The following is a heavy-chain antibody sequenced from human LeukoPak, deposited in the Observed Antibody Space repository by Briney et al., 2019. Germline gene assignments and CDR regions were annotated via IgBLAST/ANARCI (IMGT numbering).Heavy chain of an antibody. D-gene: IGHD3-10*01. CDR2: ITDSGDNT. CDR1: GFTFSSYG. J-gene: IGHJ4*02. CDR3: AKDGLLWFGELGKNYFDY. V-gene: IGHV3-23*01. Sequence: GGSLRLSCAASGFTFSSYGMSWVRQAPGKGLEWVSAITDSGDNTYYADSVKGRFTISRDNSKNTLYLQMNSLRAEDTAVYYCAKDGLLWFGELGKNYFDYWGQGTLVTVSS.